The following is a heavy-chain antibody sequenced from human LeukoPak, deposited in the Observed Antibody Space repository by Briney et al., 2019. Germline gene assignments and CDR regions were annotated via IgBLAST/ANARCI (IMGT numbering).Heavy chain of an antibody. D-gene: IGHD2-2*03. CDR3: ARRVDIRGYYFDY. Sequence: SETLSLTCTVSGYFISSGYYWGWIRQPPGKGLEWIGSIYHSGSTYYNPSLKSRVTISVDTSKNQFSLKLSSVTAADTAVYYCARRVDIRGYYFDYWGQGTLVTVSS. V-gene: IGHV4-38-2*02. CDR1: GYFISSGYY. CDR2: IYHSGST. J-gene: IGHJ4*02.